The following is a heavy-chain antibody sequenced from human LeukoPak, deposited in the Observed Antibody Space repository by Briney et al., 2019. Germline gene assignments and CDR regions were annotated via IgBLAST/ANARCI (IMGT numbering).Heavy chain of an antibody. V-gene: IGHV1-69*04. J-gene: IGHJ4*02. CDR1: GGTFSSYA. CDR2: IIPILGIA. D-gene: IGHD4-17*01. Sequence: ASVKVSCKASGGTFSSYAISWVRQAPGQGLEGMGRIIPILGIANYAQKFQGRVTITADKSTSTAYMELSSLRSEDTAVYYCARPRPDYGDYEFDYWGQGTLVTVSS. CDR3: ARPRPDYGDYEFDY.